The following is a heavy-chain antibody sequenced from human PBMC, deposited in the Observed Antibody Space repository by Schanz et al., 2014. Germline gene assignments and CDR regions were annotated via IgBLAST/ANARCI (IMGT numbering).Heavy chain of an antibody. CDR3: ARLDPYCRSGTCSRAFDF. J-gene: IGHJ4*02. CDR2: ISGSGGST. Sequence: EVHLLESGGGLVQPGGSLRLSCAASGFTFSSYSMHWVRQAPGKGLEWVAAISGSGGSTYYADSVKGRFTISRDNSKNTVYLQMNSLRPGDTAVYYCARLDPYCRSGTCSRAFDFWGQGTLVTVSS. D-gene: IGHD2-15*01. V-gene: IGHV3-23*01. CDR1: GFTFSSYS.